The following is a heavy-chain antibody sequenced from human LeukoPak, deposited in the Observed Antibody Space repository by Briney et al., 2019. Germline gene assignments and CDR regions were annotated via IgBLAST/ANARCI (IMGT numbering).Heavy chain of an antibody. V-gene: IGHV3-20*04. CDR1: GFTFSSYA. J-gene: IGHJ4*02. CDR2: ISWNSGSI. CDR3: ARDHSNSTLDY. D-gene: IGHD2/OR15-2a*01. Sequence: GGSLRLSCAASGFTFSSYAMSWVRQAPGKGLEWVSGISWNSGSIGYADSVKGRFTISRDNAKNSLYLQMNSLRAEDTAVYYCARDHSNSTLDYWGQGILVTVSS.